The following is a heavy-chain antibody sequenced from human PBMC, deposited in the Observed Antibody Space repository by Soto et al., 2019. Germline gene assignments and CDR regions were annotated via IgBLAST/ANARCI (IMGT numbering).Heavy chain of an antibody. CDR1: GFTFSGYG. J-gene: IGHJ4*02. D-gene: IGHD3-22*01. CDR3: AKAVVITSDY. V-gene: IGHV3-30*18. CDR2: ISYDGSNK. Sequence: QVQLVESGGGVVQPGRSLRLSCAASGFTFSGYGMHWVRQAPGKGLEWVAVISYDGSNKYYADSVKGRFTISRDNSKNTLYLQMNSLRAEDTAVYYCAKAVVITSDYWGQGTLVTVSS.